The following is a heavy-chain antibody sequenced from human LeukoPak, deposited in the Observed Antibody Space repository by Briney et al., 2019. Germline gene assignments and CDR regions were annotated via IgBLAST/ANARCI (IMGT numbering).Heavy chain of an antibody. CDR1: GFTFSDYY. V-gene: IGHV3-11*01. CDR2: VSSSGGTT. D-gene: IGHD4-23*01. CDR3: ARDGADGGNWGAFDI. J-gene: IGHJ3*02. Sequence: GGSLRLSRAASGFTFSDYYMSWIRQAPGKGLEWISQVSSSGGTTYYTDSVQGRFTISRDNAKNSLFLQMSSLKDEDTAVYYCARDGADGGNWGAFDIWGQGTMVTVSS.